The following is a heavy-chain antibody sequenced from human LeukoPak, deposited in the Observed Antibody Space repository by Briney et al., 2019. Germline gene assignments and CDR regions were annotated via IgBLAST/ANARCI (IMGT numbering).Heavy chain of an antibody. Sequence: PSETLSLTCAVSGGSISSGGYSWSWIRQPPGKGLEWIGYIYHSGSTYYNPSLKSRVTISVDRSKNQFSLKLSSVTAADTAVYYCAREADCSGGSCFDYWGQGTLVTVSS. J-gene: IGHJ4*02. CDR1: GGSISSGGYS. D-gene: IGHD2-15*01. V-gene: IGHV4-30-2*01. CDR3: AREADCSGGSCFDY. CDR2: IYHSGST.